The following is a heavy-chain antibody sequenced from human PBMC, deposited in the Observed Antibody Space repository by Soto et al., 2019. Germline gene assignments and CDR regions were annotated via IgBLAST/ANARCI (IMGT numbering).Heavy chain of an antibody. CDR3: AIGTDAFDM. CDR2: IYYSGST. V-gene: IGHV4-59*01. J-gene: IGHJ3*02. CDR1: GGSISSYY. Sequence: PSETLSLTCTVSGGSISSYYWSWIRQPPGKGLEWIAYIYYSGSTNYNPSLKSRVTISVDTSKNQFSLKLNSVTASYTAVYYCAIGTDAFDMWGQGTMVTVSS.